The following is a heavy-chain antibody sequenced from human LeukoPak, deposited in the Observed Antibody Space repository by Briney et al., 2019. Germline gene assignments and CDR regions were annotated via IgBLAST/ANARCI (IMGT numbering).Heavy chain of an antibody. Sequence: PGGSLRLSCAASGFTFSNAWMSWVRQAPGKGLEWVGRIKSKTDGGTTDYAAPVKGRFTISRDDSKNTLYLQMNSLKTEDTAVYYCTTLGNLRRENNHSLPFDYWGQGTLVTVSS. CDR2: IKSKTDGGTT. J-gene: IGHJ4*02. V-gene: IGHV3-15*01. CDR3: TTLGNLRRENNHSLPFDY. CDR1: GFTFSNAW. D-gene: IGHD1-14*01.